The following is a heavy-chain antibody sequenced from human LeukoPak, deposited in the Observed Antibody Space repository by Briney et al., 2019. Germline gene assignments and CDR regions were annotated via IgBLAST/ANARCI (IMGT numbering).Heavy chain of an antibody. CDR3: ARVFNWALWAY. CDR2: INSNGGNT. J-gene: IGHJ4*02. CDR1: GFTFRSYA. D-gene: IGHD7-27*01. V-gene: IGHV3-64*01. Sequence: GGSLRLSCAASGFTFRSYAMHWVRQAPGKGLEYVSAINSNGGNTYYANSVKGRFTISRDDSKNTLYLQMGSLRAEDMAVYYCARVFNWALWAYGGQGTWVTVSS.